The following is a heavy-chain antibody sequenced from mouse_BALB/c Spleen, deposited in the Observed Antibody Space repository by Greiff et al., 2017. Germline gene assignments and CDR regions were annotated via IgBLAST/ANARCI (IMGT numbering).Heavy chain of an antibody. CDR2: INPSSGYT. CDR3: ARPLLNWYFDV. D-gene: IGHD2-10*01. Sequence: QVQLQQSGAELARPGASVKMSCKASGYTFTSYTMHWVKQRPGQGLEWIGYINPSSGYTNYNQKFKDKATLTADKSSSTAYMQLSSLTSEDSAVYYCARPLLNWYFDVWGAGTTVTVSS. CDR1: GYTFTSYT. J-gene: IGHJ1*01. V-gene: IGHV1-4*01.